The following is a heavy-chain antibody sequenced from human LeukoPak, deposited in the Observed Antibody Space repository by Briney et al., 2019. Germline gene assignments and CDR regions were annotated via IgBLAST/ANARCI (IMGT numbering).Heavy chain of an antibody. J-gene: IGHJ6*03. CDR3: ARQASDYFYYYMDV. Sequence: PSETLSLTCTVTGGSISSSSYYWGWIRQPPGKGLEWIGSIYYSGTTYYNPSLESRVTISEDTSKNQFSLMLRSVTAAGTAVYFCARQASDYFYYYMDVWGKGTTVTVSS. CDR1: GGSISSSSYY. V-gene: IGHV4-39*01. CDR2: IYYSGTT.